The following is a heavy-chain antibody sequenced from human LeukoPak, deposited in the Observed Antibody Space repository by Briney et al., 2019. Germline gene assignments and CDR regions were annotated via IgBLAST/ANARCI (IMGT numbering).Heavy chain of an antibody. CDR3: ARDSVLLIYYYYYMDV. CDR1: GFTFDDYG. D-gene: IGHD3-10*01. Sequence: GGSLRLSCAASGFTFDDYGMSWVRHAPGKGVEGVCGINWNGGSTGYADSVKGRFTISRDNAKNSLYLQMNSLRAEDTALYYCARDSVLLIYYYYYMDVWGKGTTVTVSS. V-gene: IGHV3-20*04. J-gene: IGHJ6*03. CDR2: INWNGGST.